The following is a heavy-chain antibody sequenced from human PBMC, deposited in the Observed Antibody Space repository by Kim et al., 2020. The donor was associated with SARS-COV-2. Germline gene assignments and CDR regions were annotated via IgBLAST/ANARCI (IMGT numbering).Heavy chain of an antibody. CDR1: GFFVADFH. CDR3: VREGSLDV. CDR2: MSATIAGNNI. D-gene: IGHD6-19*01. Sequence: GGSLRLSCEASGFFVADFHMNWIRQAPGKGLEWVSYMSATIAGNNIYYADSVRGRFTISRDSAKNSLSLQMNSLRAEDSAIYYCVREGSLDVWGLGTTVTVSS. V-gene: IGHV3-11*01. J-gene: IGHJ6*02.